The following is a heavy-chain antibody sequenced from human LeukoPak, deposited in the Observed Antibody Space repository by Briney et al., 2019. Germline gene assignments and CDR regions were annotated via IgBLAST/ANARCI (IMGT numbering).Heavy chain of an antibody. V-gene: IGHV3-7*01. D-gene: IGHD6-13*01. J-gene: IGHJ4*02. CDR2: IKQDGSEK. Sequence: GGSLRLSCAASGFMFSTYWMSWVRQAPGKGLEWVANIKQDGSEKYYVDSVKGRFTISRDNAKNSLYLQMNSLRAEDTAVYYCARVRAAGYYFDYWGQGTLVTVSS. CDR3: ARVRAAGYYFDY. CDR1: GFMFSTYW.